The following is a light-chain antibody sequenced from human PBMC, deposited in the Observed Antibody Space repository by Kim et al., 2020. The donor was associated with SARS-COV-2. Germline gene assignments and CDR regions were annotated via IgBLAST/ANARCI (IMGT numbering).Light chain of an antibody. J-gene: IGLJ1*01. CDR1: SSNIGSNT. CDR2: SNN. CDR3: AAWDDSLNGPV. V-gene: IGLV1-44*01. Sequence: QSVLTQPPSASGSPGQRVTISCSGSSSNIGSNTVNWYQQLPGTAPKLLIYSNNQRPSGVPYRFSGSKSGTSASLPISWLQSEDEADYYCAAWDDSLNGPVFGTGTKVTVL.